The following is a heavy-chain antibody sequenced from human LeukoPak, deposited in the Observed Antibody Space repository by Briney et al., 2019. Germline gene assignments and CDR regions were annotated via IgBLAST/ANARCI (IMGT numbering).Heavy chain of an antibody. D-gene: IGHD1-1*01. V-gene: IGHV4-31*03. CDR2: INYRDNT. J-gene: IGHJ5*02. Sequence: PSQTLSLTCTVSGGSISNGGYDWSWIRQPPGKGLEWIGYINYRDNTNYSPSLESRVTISVDTSKNQFSLRLTSVTAADTAVYYCARQGSWNDFSDNWFDPWGQGTLVTVSS. CDR3: ARQGSWNDFSDNWFDP. CDR1: GGSISNGGYD.